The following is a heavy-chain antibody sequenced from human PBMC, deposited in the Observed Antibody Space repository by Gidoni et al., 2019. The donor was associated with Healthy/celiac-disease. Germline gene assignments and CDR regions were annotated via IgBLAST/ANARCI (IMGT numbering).Heavy chain of an antibody. V-gene: IGHV3-33*01. D-gene: IGHD1-26*01. CDR1: GFPFSSYG. J-gene: IGHJ4*02. CDR3: ARDSGSYYSDY. CDR2: IWYDGSNK. Sequence: QVQLVESGGGVVQPGRSLRLSCVASGFPFSSYGMHWVRQAPGTGLEWVAVIWYDGSNKYDADSVKGRFTISRDNSKNTLYLQMNSLRAEDTAVYYCARDSGSYYSDYWGQGTLVTVSS.